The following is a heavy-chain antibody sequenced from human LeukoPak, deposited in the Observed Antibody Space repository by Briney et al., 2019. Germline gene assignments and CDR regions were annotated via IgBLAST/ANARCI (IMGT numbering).Heavy chain of an antibody. V-gene: IGHV3-30*03. Sequence: GGSLRLSCAVSGFTFSSYGMHWVRQAPGKGLEWVAVISYDGSNKYYADSVKGRFTVSRDNSKNTLYLQMNSLRAEDTAVYYCAGQYSSGWYDVGNYYYGMDVWGQGTTVTVSS. J-gene: IGHJ6*02. CDR3: AGQYSSGWYDVGNYYYGMDV. D-gene: IGHD6-19*01. CDR2: ISYDGSNK. CDR1: GFTFSSYG.